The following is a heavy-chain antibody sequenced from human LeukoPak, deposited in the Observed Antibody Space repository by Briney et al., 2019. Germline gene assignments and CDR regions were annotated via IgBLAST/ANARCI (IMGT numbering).Heavy chain of an antibody. V-gene: IGHV3-7*01. J-gene: IGHJ4*02. D-gene: IGHD3-16*02. CDR3: AREGMYYDYVWGSHRYTSYFDY. CDR2: IKQDGSEK. Sequence: GGSLRLSCAASGFTFSSYWMSWVRQAPGKGLEWVANIKQDGSEKYYVDSVKGRFTISRDNAKNSLYLQMNSLRAEDTAVYYCAREGMYYDYVWGSHRYTSYFDYWGQGTLVTVSS. CDR1: GFTFSSYW.